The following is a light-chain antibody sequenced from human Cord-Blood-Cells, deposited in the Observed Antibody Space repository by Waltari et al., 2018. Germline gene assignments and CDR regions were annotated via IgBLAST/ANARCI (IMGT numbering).Light chain of an antibody. V-gene: IGKV4-1*01. CDR3: QQYYRTPPT. J-gene: IGKJ1*01. Sequence: EIVMTQSPDSLPVSLGERATINCKSSQSVLYSSNNKNYLAWYQQKPGQPPKLLIYWASTRESGVPDRFSGSGSGTDFTLTISSLQAEDVAVYYCQQYYRTPPTFGQGTKVEIK. CDR2: WAS. CDR1: QSVLYSSNNKNY.